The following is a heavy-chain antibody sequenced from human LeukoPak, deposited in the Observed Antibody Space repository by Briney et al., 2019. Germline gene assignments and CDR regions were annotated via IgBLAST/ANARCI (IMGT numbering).Heavy chain of an antibody. CDR2: VIPIFGTA. J-gene: IGHJ6*03. CDR1: GGTFSSYA. D-gene: IGHD4-17*01. Sequence: SVKVSCKASGGTFSSYAISWVRQAPGQGLEWMGGVIPIFGTANYAQKFQGRVTITTDESTSTAYMELSSLRSEDTAVYYWARYRRADGDPYYYYYYMDVWGKGTTVTVSS. CDR3: ARYRRADGDPYYYYYYMDV. V-gene: IGHV1-69*05.